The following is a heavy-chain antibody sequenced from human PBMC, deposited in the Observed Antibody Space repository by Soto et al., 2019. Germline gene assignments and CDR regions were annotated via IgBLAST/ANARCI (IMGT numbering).Heavy chain of an antibody. V-gene: IGHV5-51*01. CDR3: SRVHGSHTAFDH. J-gene: IGHJ4*02. CDR2: IFPPDSDT. Sequence: GESLKISCQVSGYPFTTYWIGWVRQMPGKGLEWMGKIFPPDSDTRYSPSFQGQVTMSVDKSTSTAYLQWSSLKASDTAMYYCSRVHGSHTAFDHWGQGTLVTVPS. D-gene: IGHD3-10*01. CDR1: GYPFTTYW.